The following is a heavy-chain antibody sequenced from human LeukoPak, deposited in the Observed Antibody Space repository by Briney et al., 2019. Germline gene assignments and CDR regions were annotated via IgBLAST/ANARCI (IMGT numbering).Heavy chain of an antibody. CDR2: ISGSGGST. D-gene: IGHD6-13*01. Sequence: GGSLRLSCAASGFTFSSYAMSWVRQAPGKGLEWVSAISGSGGSTYYADSVKGRFTISRDNSKNTLYLQMNSLRAEDTAVHYCAKEMALSYSSSWYGDYWGQGTLVTVSS. CDR1: GFTFSSYA. V-gene: IGHV3-23*01. CDR3: AKEMALSYSSSWYGDY. J-gene: IGHJ4*02.